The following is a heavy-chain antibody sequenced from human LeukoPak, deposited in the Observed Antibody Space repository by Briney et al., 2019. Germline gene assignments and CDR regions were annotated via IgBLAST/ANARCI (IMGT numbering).Heavy chain of an antibody. CDR1: GFTFSNYA. CDR2: LSGSGGST. CDR3: ARDRPARPWSTERGYYYYYYMDV. Sequence: PGGSLRLSCAASGFTFSNYAMSWVRQAPGKGLEWVSALSGSGGSTYYADSVKGRFTISRDNAKNSLYLQMNSLRAEDTAVYYCARDRPARPWSTERGYYYYYYMDVWGKGTTVTVSS. J-gene: IGHJ6*03. D-gene: IGHD2-8*02. V-gene: IGHV3-23*01.